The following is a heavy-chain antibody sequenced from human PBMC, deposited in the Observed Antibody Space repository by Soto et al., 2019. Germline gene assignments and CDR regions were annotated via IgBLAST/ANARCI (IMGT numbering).Heavy chain of an antibody. J-gene: IGHJ6*02. CDR2: IKQDGSEK. V-gene: IGHV3-7*03. Sequence: PGGSLRLSCAASGFTFSSYWMSWVRQAPGKGLEWVANIKQDGSEKYYVDSVKGRFTISRDNAKNSLYLQMNSLRAEDTAVYYCAREVAVLRFLEWLLGPYYGMDVWGQGTTVTVSS. D-gene: IGHD3-3*01. CDR1: GFTFSSYW. CDR3: AREVAVLRFLEWLLGPYYGMDV.